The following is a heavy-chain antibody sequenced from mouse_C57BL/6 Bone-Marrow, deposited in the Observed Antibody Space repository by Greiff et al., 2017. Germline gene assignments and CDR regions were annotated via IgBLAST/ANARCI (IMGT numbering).Heavy chain of an antibody. CDR3: ASRGGGYAMDY. Sequence: EVMLVESGGDLVKPGGSLKLSCAASGFTFSSYGMSWVRQTPDKRLEWVATISSGGSYTYYPDSVKGRFTISRDNAKNTLYLQMSSLKSEDTAMYYCASRGGGYAMDYWGQGTSVTVSS. V-gene: IGHV5-6*02. J-gene: IGHJ4*01. CDR1: GFTFSSYG. CDR2: ISSGGSYT.